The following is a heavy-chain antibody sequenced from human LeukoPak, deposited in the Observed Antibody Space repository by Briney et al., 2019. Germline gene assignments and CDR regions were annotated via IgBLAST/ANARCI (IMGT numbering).Heavy chain of an antibody. J-gene: IGHJ5*02. CDR1: GGSINSHY. Sequence: KSSETLSLTCTVSGGSINSHYWSWIRQSPGKGLEWIGFIYKSDSTNYNPPLKSRVTISADTSKNQISLKLSSVTAADTAVYYCARGVTTGLDWFDPWGQGTLVIVSS. CDR2: IYKSDST. D-gene: IGHD2-21*02. CDR3: ARGVTTGLDWFDP. V-gene: IGHV4-59*11.